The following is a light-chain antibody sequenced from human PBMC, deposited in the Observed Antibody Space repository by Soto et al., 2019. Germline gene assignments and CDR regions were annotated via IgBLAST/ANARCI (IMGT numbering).Light chain of an antibody. J-gene: IGLJ3*02. CDR2: SND. CDR1: TSNIGTNT. Sequence: QSVLTQSPSASGTPGQRVSISCSGSTSNIGTNTVSWYQHVPGTAPKLLIYSNDQRPSAVPGRFSGSKSGTSASLAISGLLSEDEADYYCASWDGSLNGWVFGGGTQLTVL. CDR3: ASWDGSLNGWV. V-gene: IGLV1-44*01.